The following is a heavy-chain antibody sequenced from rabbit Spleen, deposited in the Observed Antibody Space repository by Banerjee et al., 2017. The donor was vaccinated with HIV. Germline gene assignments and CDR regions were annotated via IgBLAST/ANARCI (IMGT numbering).Heavy chain of an antibody. J-gene: IGHJ4*01. D-gene: IGHD4-1*01. V-gene: IGHV1S45*01. CDR2: INAVTGKA. Sequence: EQLEESGGGLVKPEGSLTLTCKASGVSFSDKDVMCWVRQAPGKGLEWIACINAVTGKAVYASWAKGRFTFSKTSSTTVTLQVTSLTAADTATYFCARVSETSGWGEDLWGPGTLVTVS. CDR3: ARVSETSGWGEDL. CDR1: GVSFSDKDV.